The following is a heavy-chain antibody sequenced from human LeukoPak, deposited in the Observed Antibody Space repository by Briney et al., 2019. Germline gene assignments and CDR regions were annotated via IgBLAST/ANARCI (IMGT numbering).Heavy chain of an antibody. Sequence: SETLSLTCAVYGGSFSGYYWSWIRQPPGKGLEWIGEINHSGSTNYNPSLKSRVTISVDTPKNQFSLKLSSVTAADTAVYYCARLSRVPAALSPTPYFDYWGQGTLVTVSS. CDR3: ARLSRVPAALSPTPYFDY. CDR1: GGSFSGYY. J-gene: IGHJ4*02. D-gene: IGHD2-2*01. V-gene: IGHV4-34*01. CDR2: INHSGST.